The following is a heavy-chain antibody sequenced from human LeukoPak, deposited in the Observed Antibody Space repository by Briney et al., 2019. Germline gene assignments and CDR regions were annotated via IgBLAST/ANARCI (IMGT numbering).Heavy chain of an antibody. CDR1: GGSISSYY. J-gene: IGHJ4*02. CDR2: IYYSGST. Sequence: PSETLSLTCTVSGGSISSYYWSWIRQPPGKGLEWIGYIYYSGSTNYNPSLKSRVTISVDTSKNQFSLKLSSVTAADTAVYYCARGPLYCSSTSCYTKLPFDYWGQGTLVTVSS. V-gene: IGHV4-59*01. D-gene: IGHD2-2*02. CDR3: ARGPLYCSSTSCYTKLPFDY.